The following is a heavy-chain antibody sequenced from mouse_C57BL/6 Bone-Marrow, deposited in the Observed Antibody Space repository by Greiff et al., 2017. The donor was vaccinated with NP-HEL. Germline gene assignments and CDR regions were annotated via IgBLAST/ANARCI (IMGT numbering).Heavy chain of an antibody. CDR2: ISSGGSYT. D-gene: IGHD2-2*01. V-gene: IGHV5-6*01. CDR1: GFTFSSYG. CDR3: ARHGYYFDY. J-gene: IGHJ2*01. Sequence: EVKLMESGGDLVKPGGSLKLSCAASGFTFSSYGMSWVRQTPDKRLEWVATISSGGSYTYYPDSVKGRFTISRDNAKNTLYLQMSSLKSEDTAMYCCARHGYYFDYWGQGTTLTVSS.